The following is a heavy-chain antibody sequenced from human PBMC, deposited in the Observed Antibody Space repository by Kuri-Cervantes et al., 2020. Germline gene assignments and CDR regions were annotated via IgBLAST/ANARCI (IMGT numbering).Heavy chain of an antibody. D-gene: IGHD3-10*01. CDR2: IKQDGSEK. Sequence: ETLSLTCAASGFTFSSYWMSWVRQAPGKGLEWVANIKQDGSEKYYVDSVKGRFTISRDNAKNSLYLQMNSLRAEDTAVYYCARSKPFGESYFDNWGQGTLVTVSS. CDR1: GFTFSSYW. J-gene: IGHJ4*02. CDR3: ARSKPFGESYFDN. V-gene: IGHV3-7*03.